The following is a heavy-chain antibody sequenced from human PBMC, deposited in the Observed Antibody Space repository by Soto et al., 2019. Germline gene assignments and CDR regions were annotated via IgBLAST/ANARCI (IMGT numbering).Heavy chain of an antibody. V-gene: IGHV3-11*01. Sequence: LRLSCAASGFTFSDYYMSWIRQAPGKGLEWVSYISSSGSTIYYADSVKGRFTISRDNAKNSLYLQMNSLRAEDTAVYYCARSANTYCSSTSCYTDWFDPWGQGTLVTVSS. D-gene: IGHD2-2*02. CDR1: GFTFSDYY. CDR2: ISSSGSTI. J-gene: IGHJ5*02. CDR3: ARSANTYCSSTSCYTDWFDP.